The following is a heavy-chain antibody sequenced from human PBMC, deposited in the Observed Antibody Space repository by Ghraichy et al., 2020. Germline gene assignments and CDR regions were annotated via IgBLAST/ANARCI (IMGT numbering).Heavy chain of an antibody. CDR2: INTSGKTK. CDR3: ARVGTGYASSWGTYYYYGMDV. D-gene: IGHD3/OR15-3a*01. J-gene: IGHJ6*02. CDR1: GFTFSSYE. Sequence: GSLNISCAASGFTFSSYEMNWVRQAPGKGLEWISYINTSGKTKYYADSVRGRFTISRDNAKNSLFLQMNTLRAGDTAVYYCARVGTGYASSWGTYYYYGMDVWGQGTTVTVSS. V-gene: IGHV3-48*03.